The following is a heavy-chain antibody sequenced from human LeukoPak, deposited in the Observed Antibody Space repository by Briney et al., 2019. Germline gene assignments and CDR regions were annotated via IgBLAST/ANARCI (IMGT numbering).Heavy chain of an antibody. CDR3: ARSHTSGDAFDI. CDR1: GYSISSSNW. D-gene: IGHD6-19*01. V-gene: IGHV4-28*05. J-gene: IGHJ3*02. CDR2: ILYNGNI. Sequence: SDTLSLTCAVSGYSISSSNWWGWIRQPPGKGLEWIGYILYNGNIYYNPSLESRVTMSVDTSKNQFSLKLSSVTAVDTAVYYCARSHTSGDAFDIWGQGTMVTVSS.